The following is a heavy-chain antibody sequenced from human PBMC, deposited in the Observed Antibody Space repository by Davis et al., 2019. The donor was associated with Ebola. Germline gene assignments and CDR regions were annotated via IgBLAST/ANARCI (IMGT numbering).Heavy chain of an antibody. CDR1: GGSISSYY. J-gene: IGHJ3*02. D-gene: IGHD4-11*01. Sequence: SETLSLTCTVSGGSISSYYWSWIRQPPGKGLEWIAYIYYSGTTSYNPSLKSRVTISVDTSKNQFSLKLSSVTAADTAVYYCARHGYWSRLQYYAFDIWGQGTMVTVSS. CDR2: IYYSGTT. V-gene: IGHV4-59*08. CDR3: ARHGYWSRLQYYAFDI.